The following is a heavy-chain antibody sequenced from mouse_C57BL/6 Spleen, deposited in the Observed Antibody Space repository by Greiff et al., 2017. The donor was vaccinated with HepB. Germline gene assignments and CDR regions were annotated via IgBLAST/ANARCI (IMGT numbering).Heavy chain of an antibody. CDR3: ARWGTTVVDHWYFDV. V-gene: IGHV1-59*01. J-gene: IGHJ1*03. Sequence: QVQLQQPGAELVRPGTSVKLSCKASGYTFTSYWMHWVKQRPGQGLEWIGVIDPSDSYTNYNQKFKGKATLTVDTSSSTAYMQLSSLTSEDSAVYYCARWGTTVVDHWYFDVWGTGTTVTVSS. D-gene: IGHD1-1*01. CDR2: IDPSDSYT. CDR1: GYTFTSYW.